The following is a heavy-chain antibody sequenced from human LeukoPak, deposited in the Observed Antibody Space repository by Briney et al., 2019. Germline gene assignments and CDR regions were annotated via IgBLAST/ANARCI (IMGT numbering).Heavy chain of an antibody. CDR3: ARFGGYCSGGSCYGYFDY. J-gene: IGHJ4*02. D-gene: IGHD2-15*01. CDR2: IIPIFGTA. CDR1: GYTFTGYN. Sequence: ASVKVSCKASGYTFTGYNMHWVRQAPGQGLEWMGGIIPIFGTANYAQKFQGRVTITADESTSTAYMELSSLRSEDTAVYYCARFGGYCSGGSCYGYFDYWGQGTLVTVSS. V-gene: IGHV1-69*13.